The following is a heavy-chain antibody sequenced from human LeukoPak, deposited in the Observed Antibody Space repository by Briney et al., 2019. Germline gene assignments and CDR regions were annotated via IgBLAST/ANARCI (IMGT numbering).Heavy chain of an antibody. J-gene: IGHJ4*02. CDR2: IYYSGST. Sequence: SETLSLTCTVSGGSISSSSYYWGWIRQPPGKGLEWIGSIYYSGSTYYNPCLKSRVTISVDTSKNQFSLKLSSVTAADTAVYYCATLAAAGTFFDYWGQGTLVTVSS. CDR1: GGSISSSSYY. D-gene: IGHD6-13*01. CDR3: ATLAAAGTFFDY. V-gene: IGHV4-39*01.